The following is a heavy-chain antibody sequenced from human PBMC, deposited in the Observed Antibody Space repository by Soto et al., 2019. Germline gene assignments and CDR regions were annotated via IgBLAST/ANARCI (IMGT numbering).Heavy chain of an antibody. V-gene: IGHV4-31*03. D-gene: IGHD3-10*01. Sequence: SETLSLTCTVPGGSISSGDYYWSWIRQHPGKGLEWIGHIYNSGSTYYNPSLKSRVTISVDTSKNQFSLKLNSVTAADTAIYYCARIYGASSRFWGQGTQVTVS. CDR3: ARIYGASSRF. CDR1: GGSISSGDYY. CDR2: IYNSGST. J-gene: IGHJ4*02.